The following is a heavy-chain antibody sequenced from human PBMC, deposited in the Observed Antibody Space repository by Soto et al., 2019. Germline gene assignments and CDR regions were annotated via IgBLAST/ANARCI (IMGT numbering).Heavy chain of an antibody. D-gene: IGHD3-10*01. CDR2: IYPGDSDT. V-gene: IGHV5-51*01. CDR1: GYSFTSYW. Sequence: PGESLKISCKGSGYSFTSYWIGWVRQMPGKGLEWMGIIYPGDSDTRYSPSFQGQVTISADKSISTAYLQWSSLKASDTAMYYCARLSYFTPQYCCMDVWGQGTTVTVSS. CDR3: ARLSYFTPQYCCMDV. J-gene: IGHJ6*02.